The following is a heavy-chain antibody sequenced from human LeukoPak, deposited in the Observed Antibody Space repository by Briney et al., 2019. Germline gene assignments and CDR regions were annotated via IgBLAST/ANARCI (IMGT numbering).Heavy chain of an antibody. CDR2: IYHSGST. CDR3: ARVTGYTIEDYFDY. D-gene: IGHD3-9*01. V-gene: IGHV4-34*01. CDR1: GGSFSGYY. Sequence: SETLSLTCAVYGGSFSGYYWSWIRQPPGKGLEWIGEIYHSGSTNYNPSLKSRVTISVDKSKNQFSLKLSSVTAADTAVYYCARVTGYTIEDYFDYWGQGTLVTVSS. J-gene: IGHJ4*02.